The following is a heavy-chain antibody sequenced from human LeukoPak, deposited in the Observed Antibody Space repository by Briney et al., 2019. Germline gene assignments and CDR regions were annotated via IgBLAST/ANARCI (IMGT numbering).Heavy chain of an antibody. J-gene: IGHJ6*02. CDR1: GFTFSDHY. CDR3: AREEWLRSGGMDV. V-gene: IGHV3-72*01. Sequence: PGGSLRLSCAASGFTFSDHYMDWVRQAPGKGLEWVGRTRNKANSYTTEYAASVKGRFTTSRDDSKNSLYLQMNSLKTEDTAVYYCAREEWLRSGGMDVWGQGTTVTVSS. D-gene: IGHD5-12*01. CDR2: TRNKANSYTT.